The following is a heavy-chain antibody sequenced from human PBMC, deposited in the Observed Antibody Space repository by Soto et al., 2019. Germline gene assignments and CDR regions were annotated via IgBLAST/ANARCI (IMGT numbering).Heavy chain of an antibody. Sequence: PGGSLRLSCAASGCTFSDYYMIWIREAPGKGLEWVSYISSSGSTIYYADSVKGRFTISRDNAKNSLYLQMNSLRAEGTAVYYCARDPPHYDFWSGSGPYYYMDVWGKGTTVPV. CDR3: ARDPPHYDFWSGSGPYYYMDV. CDR2: ISSSGSTI. CDR1: GCTFSDYY. J-gene: IGHJ6*03. D-gene: IGHD3-3*01. V-gene: IGHV3-11*01.